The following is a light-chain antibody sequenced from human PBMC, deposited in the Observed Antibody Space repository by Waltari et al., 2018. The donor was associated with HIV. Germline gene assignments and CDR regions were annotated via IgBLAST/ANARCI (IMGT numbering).Light chain of an antibody. CDR3: CSYAGTYTYVL. V-gene: IGLV2-11*01. Sequence: QSALTQPRSVSGSPGQSVTISCTGTSSDVGGYDSVSWYLQHPGKVPKLIIYEVIKRPSGFPVRFSGSKSGNTASLTISGLQTEDEADYFCCSYAGTYTYVLFGGGTKLTVL. CDR2: EVI. CDR1: SSDVGGYDS. J-gene: IGLJ3*02.